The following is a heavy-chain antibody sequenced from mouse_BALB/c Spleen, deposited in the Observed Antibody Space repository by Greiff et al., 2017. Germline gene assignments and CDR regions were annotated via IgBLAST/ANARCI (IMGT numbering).Heavy chain of an antibody. J-gene: IGHJ4*01. CDR3: ASSYGNYPYYYAMDY. D-gene: IGHD2-1*01. CDR1: GYTFTSYV. CDR2: INPYNDGT. V-gene: IGHV1-14*01. Sequence: VQLKQSGPELVKPGASVKMSCKASGYTFTSYVMHWVKQKPGQGLEWIGYINPYNDGTKYNEKFKGKATLTSDKSSSTAYMELSSLTSEDSAVYYCASSYGNYPYYYAMDYWGQGTSVTVSS.